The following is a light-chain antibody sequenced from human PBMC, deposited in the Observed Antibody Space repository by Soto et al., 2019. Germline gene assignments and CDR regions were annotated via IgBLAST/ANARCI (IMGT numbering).Light chain of an antibody. V-gene: IGKV3-20*01. J-gene: IGKJ1*01. CDR1: QSVSSYY. Sequence: EIVMTQSPATLSVSPGGRATLSCRASQSVSSYYLAWYQQKPGQAPRLLIYAASSRATGIPDRFSGGGSGTDFTLTISRLEPEDFAVYYCQQCGSSPWTFGQGTKVDIK. CDR2: AAS. CDR3: QQCGSSPWT.